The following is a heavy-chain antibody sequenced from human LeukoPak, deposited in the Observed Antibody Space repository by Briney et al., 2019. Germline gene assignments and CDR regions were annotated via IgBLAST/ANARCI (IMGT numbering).Heavy chain of an antibody. V-gene: IGHV3-53*05. CDR1: GFTVSSNY. Sequence: GGSLRLSCAASGFTVSSNYMSWVRQAPGKGLEWVSIIYSGGSTYYADSVKGRFTISRDNSKNTLYLQMNSLRAEDTAVYYCAKFGRQLEAPLDYWGQGTLVTVSS. CDR2: IYSGGST. CDR3: AKFGRQLEAPLDY. J-gene: IGHJ4*02. D-gene: IGHD6-6*01.